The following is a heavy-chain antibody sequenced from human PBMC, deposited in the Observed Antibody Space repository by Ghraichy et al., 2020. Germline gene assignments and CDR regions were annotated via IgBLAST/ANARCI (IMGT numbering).Heavy chain of an antibody. Sequence: GGSLRLSCSASGFTFGNYWMFWVRQAPGQGLEWVANIKQDGSQKNYVDSVKGRFTISRDNAKNTLNLHMNSLRAEDTAVYYCAGDSPWPPDSSGRTGWFDPWGQGTLVTVSS. CDR1: GFTFGNYW. J-gene: IGHJ5*02. D-gene: IGHD3-22*01. V-gene: IGHV3-7*01. CDR3: AGDSPWPPDSSGRTGWFDP. CDR2: IKQDGSQK.